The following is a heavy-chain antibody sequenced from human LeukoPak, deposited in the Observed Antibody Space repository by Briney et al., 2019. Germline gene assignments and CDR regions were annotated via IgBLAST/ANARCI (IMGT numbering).Heavy chain of an antibody. J-gene: IGHJ6*03. D-gene: IGHD3-22*01. Sequence: SETLSLTCTVSGYSISSGYYWGWIRQPPGKGLEWIGSIYHSGSTYYNPSLKSRVTISVDTSKNQFSLKLSSVTAADTAVYYCARSRYYYDSSGYGYYYYYYMDVWGKGTTVTVSS. CDR1: GYSISSGYY. V-gene: IGHV4-38-2*02. CDR3: ARSRYYYDSSGYGYYYYYYMDV. CDR2: IYHSGST.